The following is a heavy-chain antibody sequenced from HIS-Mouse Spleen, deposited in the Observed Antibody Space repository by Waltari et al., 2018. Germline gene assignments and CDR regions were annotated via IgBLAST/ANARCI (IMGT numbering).Heavy chain of an antibody. D-gene: IGHD6-13*01. Sequence: QVQLVQSGAEVKKPGASVKVSCKASGYTFTSSYMHWLRKTPGQGLEGMGIINPSGGSTSYAQKFQGRVTMTRDTSTSTVYMELSSLRSEDTAMYYCARGSGYSSSWDAFDIWGQGTMVTVSS. CDR3: ARGSGYSSSWDAFDI. CDR1: GYTFTSSY. CDR2: INPSGGST. J-gene: IGHJ3*02. V-gene: IGHV1-46*03.